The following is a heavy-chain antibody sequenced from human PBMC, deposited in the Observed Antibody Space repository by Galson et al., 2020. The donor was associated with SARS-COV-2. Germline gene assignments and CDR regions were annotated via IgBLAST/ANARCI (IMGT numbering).Heavy chain of an antibody. CDR1: GFTFSNYA. CDR3: VKETADYDSSNFDF. D-gene: IGHD3-22*01. V-gene: IGHV3-30*18. CDR2: ISYDGNNK. Sequence: GGSLRLSCVASGFTFSNYAMHWVRQAPGKGLEWVAIISYDGNNKYADSVKGRFTISRDNSKSTLYLQMNSLRPEDTAVYYCVKETADYDSSNFDFWGRGTLVIVSS. J-gene: IGHJ4*02.